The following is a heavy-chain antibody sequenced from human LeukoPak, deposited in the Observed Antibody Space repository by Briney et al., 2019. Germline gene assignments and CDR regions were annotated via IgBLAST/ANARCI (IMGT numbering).Heavy chain of an antibody. Sequence: SVKVSCKASGGTFSSYAISWVRQAPGQGLEWMGGIIPIFGTANYAQKFQGRVTITTDESTSTAYMELSSLRSEDTAVYYCARDRLITGTTFAAFDIWGQGTMVTVSS. CDR1: GGTFSSYA. CDR2: IIPIFGTA. D-gene: IGHD1-7*01. CDR3: ARDRLITGTTFAAFDI. J-gene: IGHJ3*02. V-gene: IGHV1-69*05.